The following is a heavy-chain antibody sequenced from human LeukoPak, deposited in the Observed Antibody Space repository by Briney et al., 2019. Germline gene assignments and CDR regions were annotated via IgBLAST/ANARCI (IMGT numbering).Heavy chain of an antibody. CDR2: INHSGST. CDR1: GGSFSGYY. D-gene: IGHD6-6*01. CDR3: ARGVEYSSSSGLGY. V-gene: IGHV4-34*01. Sequence: SETLSRTCAVYGGSFSGYYWSWIPHPPGKGLEWIGEINHSGSTNYNPSLKSRATISVDTSKNQFSLKLSSVTAADTALYYCARGVEYSSSSGLGYWGQRTLVTVSS. J-gene: IGHJ4*02.